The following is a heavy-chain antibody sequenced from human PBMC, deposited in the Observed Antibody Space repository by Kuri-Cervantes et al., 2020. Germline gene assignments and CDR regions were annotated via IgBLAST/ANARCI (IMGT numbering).Heavy chain of an antibody. V-gene: IGHV1-8*03. CDR3: ARGRYSSSRYYYMDV. J-gene: IGHJ6*03. Sequence: ASVKVSCKASGYTFTSYDINWVRQATGQGLEWMGWMNPNSGNTGYAQKFQGRVTITTDESTSTAYMELSSLRSEDTAVYYCARGRYSSSRYYYMDVWGKGTTVTVSS. CDR1: GYTFTSYD. D-gene: IGHD6-6*01. CDR2: MNPNSGNT.